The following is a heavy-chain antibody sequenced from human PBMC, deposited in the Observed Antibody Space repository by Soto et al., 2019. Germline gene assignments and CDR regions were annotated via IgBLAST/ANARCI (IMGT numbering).Heavy chain of an antibody. V-gene: IGHV3-23*01. Sequence: EVQLLESGGGLVQPGGSLRLSCAASRFSFSSYAMSWVRQAPGKGLEWVSGISGSGDDTYYADSVKGRFTISRDKSKNTLYLQMNSLRAEDTAVYYCAQGRYSSSYYADYWGQGTLVTVSS. CDR3: AQGRYSSSYYADY. D-gene: IGHD6-6*01. J-gene: IGHJ4*02. CDR1: RFSFSSYA. CDR2: ISGSGDDT.